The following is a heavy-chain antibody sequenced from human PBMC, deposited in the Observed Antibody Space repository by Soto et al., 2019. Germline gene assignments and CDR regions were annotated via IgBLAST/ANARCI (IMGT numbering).Heavy chain of an antibody. CDR3: ARGAYCSGRSGYVVTRY. J-gene: IGHJ4*02. Sequence: QVQLVQSGAEVKKPGSSVKVSCKASGDSFSSYAISWLRQAPGQGLEWMGGIIPIFGTPHYAQKFQGRVTITADKSTSTAYMELSSLRSEDTAVYFCARGAYCSGRSGYVVTRYWGQGTLITVSS. CDR1: GDSFSSYA. CDR2: IIPIFGTP. V-gene: IGHV1-69*06. D-gene: IGHD2-15*01.